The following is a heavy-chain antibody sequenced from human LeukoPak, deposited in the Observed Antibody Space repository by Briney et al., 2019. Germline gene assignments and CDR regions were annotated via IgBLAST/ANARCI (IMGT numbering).Heavy chain of an antibody. CDR2: IYYSGST. Sequence: SETLSLTCTVSGGSISSGDYYWSWIRQPPGKGLEWIGYIYYSGSTYYNPSLKSRVTISVDTSKNQFSLKLSSVTAADTAVYYCARVISSGWGHFDYWGQGTLVTVSS. V-gene: IGHV4-30-4*08. D-gene: IGHD6-19*01. CDR3: ARVISSGWGHFDY. CDR1: GGSISSGDYY. J-gene: IGHJ4*02.